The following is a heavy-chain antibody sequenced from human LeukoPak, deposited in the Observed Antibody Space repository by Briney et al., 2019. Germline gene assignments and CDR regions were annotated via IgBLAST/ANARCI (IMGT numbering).Heavy chain of an antibody. J-gene: IGHJ4*02. D-gene: IGHD2-15*01. CDR2: IKYDDTVK. CDR1: GFNFGTYW. CDR3: ARDPDSRAFDY. Sequence: PTGGSLRLSCTAAGFNFGTYWMSWVRQSPEKGLEFVANIKYDDTVKNYVDSVKGRFTISRDNPSNSVYLQMDSLRPEDTALYYCARDPDSRAFDYWGQGAQVTVSS. V-gene: IGHV3-7*01.